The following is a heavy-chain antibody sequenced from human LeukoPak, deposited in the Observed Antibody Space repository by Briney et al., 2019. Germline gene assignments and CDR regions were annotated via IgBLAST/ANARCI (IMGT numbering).Heavy chain of an antibody. CDR1: GVSVSSNY. Sequence: TGGSLRLSCAASGVSVSSNYMNWVRQAPGKGLEWVSYIGSSGSTIYYADSLKGRFTISRDNAKNSLYLEMNSLRAEDTAVYYCARGATVSDYWGQGTLVTVSS. CDR2: IGSSGSTI. CDR3: ARGATVSDY. V-gene: IGHV3-48*03. D-gene: IGHD4-17*01. J-gene: IGHJ4*01.